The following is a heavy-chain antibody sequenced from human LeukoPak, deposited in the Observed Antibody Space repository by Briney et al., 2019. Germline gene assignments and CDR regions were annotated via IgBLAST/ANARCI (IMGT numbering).Heavy chain of an antibody. CDR3: ARDFLGYCSGGSCQRSYFFDY. D-gene: IGHD2-15*01. Sequence: GGSLRLSCAASGFTFDDYAMSWVRQAPGKGLEWVAVISYDGSNKYYAGSVKGRFTISRDNSKNTLYLQMNSLRAEDTAVYYCARDFLGYCSGGSCQRSYFFDYWGQGTLVTVSS. V-gene: IGHV3-30-3*01. CDR2: ISYDGSNK. CDR1: GFTFDDYA. J-gene: IGHJ4*02.